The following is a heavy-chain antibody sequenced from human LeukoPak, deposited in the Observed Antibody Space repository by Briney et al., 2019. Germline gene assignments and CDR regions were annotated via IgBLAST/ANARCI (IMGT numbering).Heavy chain of an antibody. J-gene: IGHJ5*02. V-gene: IGHV1-69*04. CDR3: ARDPYDFWSGTYPFDP. Sequence: ASVKVSCKASGGTFSSYAISWVRQAPGQGLEWMGRIIPILGIANYAQKFQGRVTITADKSTSTAYMELSSLRSEDMAVYYCARDPYDFWSGTYPFDPWGQGTLVTVSS. CDR2: IIPILGIA. D-gene: IGHD3-3*01. CDR1: GGTFSSYA.